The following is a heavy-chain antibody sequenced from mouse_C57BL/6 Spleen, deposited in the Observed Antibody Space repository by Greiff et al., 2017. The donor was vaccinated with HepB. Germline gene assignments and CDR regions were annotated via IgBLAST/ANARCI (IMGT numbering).Heavy chain of an antibody. D-gene: IGHD2-5*01. CDR1: GYTFTDYE. Sequence: QVQLQQSGAELVRPGASVTLSCKASGYTFTDYEMHWVKQTPVHGLEWIGAIDPETGGTAYNQKFKGKAILTADKSSSTAYMELRSLTSEDSAVYYCTENSNYYAMDYWGQGTSVTVSS. J-gene: IGHJ4*01. CDR3: TENSNYYAMDY. V-gene: IGHV1-15*01. CDR2: IDPETGGT.